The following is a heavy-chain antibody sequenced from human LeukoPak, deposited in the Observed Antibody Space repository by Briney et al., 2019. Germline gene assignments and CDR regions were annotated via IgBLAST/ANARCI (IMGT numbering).Heavy chain of an antibody. CDR2: MNPNSGNT. V-gene: IGHV1-8*01. CDR3: ARGDSSSSGEIY. Sequence: EASVKVSCKASGYTFTSYDINWVRQATGQGLEWMGWMNPNSGNTGYAQKFQGRVTMTRNTSISTAYMELSSLGSEDTAVYYCARGDSSSSGEIYWGQGTLVTVSS. D-gene: IGHD6-6*01. CDR1: GYTFTSYD. J-gene: IGHJ4*02.